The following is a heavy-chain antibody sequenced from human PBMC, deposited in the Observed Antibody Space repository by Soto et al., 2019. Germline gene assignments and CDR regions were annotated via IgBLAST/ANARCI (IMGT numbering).Heavy chain of an antibody. CDR2: ISSYGADT. CDR3: VKEGYMRSDLYGQFDY. Sequence: GSLRLSCLASGFTFNSYAMHWVRQAPGKGLEFVSAISSYGADTYYADSVKGRFAISRDNSKNTLYLQMSSLRAEDTALYYCVKEGYMRSDLYGQFDYWGQGALVTVSS. V-gene: IGHV3-64D*06. J-gene: IGHJ4*02. CDR1: GFTFNSYA. D-gene: IGHD6-19*01.